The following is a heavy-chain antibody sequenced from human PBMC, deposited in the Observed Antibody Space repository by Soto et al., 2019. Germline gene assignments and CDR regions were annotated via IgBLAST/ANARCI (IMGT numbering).Heavy chain of an antibody. D-gene: IGHD6-13*01. Sequence: ASVKVSCKASGYTFTSYGISWVRQAPGQGLEWMGWISAYNGNTNYAQKLQGRVTMTTDTSTSTAYMELRRLRSEDTAVYYCARSDGDSSCWYYYYGMDVWGKGTTVSVTS. CDR2: ISAYNGNT. CDR3: ARSDGDSSCWYYYYGMDV. V-gene: IGHV1-18*01. CDR1: GYTFTSYG. J-gene: IGHJ6*04.